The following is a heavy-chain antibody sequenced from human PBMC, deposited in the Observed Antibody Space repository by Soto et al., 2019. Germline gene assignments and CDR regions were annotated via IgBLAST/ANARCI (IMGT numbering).Heavy chain of an antibody. CDR2: IRSKPYGGTS. V-gene: IGHV3-49*03. J-gene: IGHJ3*02. CDR3: TRDTYLGEAFDI. Sequence: GGSLRLSCTASGFTFGAYAMSWFRQAPGKGLEWIGFIRSKPYGGTSDYAASVKGRFTISRDDSKSIAYLQMNSLKTEDTAVYYCTRDTYLGEAFDIWGQGTMDTVSS. CDR1: GFTFGAYA.